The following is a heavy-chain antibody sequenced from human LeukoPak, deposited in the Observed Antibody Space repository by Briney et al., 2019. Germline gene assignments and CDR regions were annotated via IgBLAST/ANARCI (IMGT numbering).Heavy chain of an antibody. D-gene: IGHD4-23*01. CDR3: ARGWLAETTVVTPYNY. CDR1: GYTFTSYG. Sequence: SVKVSCKASGYTFTSYGISWVRQAPGQGLEWMGGIIPLFGSPNYAQKFQGRVTITADESTSTAYMELSSLRSEDTAVYYCARGWLAETTVVTPYNYWGQGTLVTVSS. J-gene: IGHJ4*02. V-gene: IGHV1-69*13. CDR2: IIPLFGSP.